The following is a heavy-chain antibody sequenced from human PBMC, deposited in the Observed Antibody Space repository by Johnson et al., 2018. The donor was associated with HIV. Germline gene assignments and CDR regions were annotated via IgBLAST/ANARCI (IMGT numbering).Heavy chain of an antibody. D-gene: IGHD3-10*01. CDR1: GFTFSSYA. V-gene: IGHV3-13*04. Sequence: MLLVESGGGVVQPGRSLRLSCAASGFTFSSYAMSWVRQAPGKGLEYVSAIGTAGDTYYPGSVKGRFTISRENAKNSLYLQMNSLRAEDTAVYYCAKAPYGSGIRPGAFDIWGQGTMVTVSS. J-gene: IGHJ3*02. CDR2: IGTAGDT. CDR3: AKAPYGSGIRPGAFDI.